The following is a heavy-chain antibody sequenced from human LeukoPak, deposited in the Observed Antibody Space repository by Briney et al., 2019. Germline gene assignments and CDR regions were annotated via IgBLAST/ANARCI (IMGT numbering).Heavy chain of an antibody. CDR1: GESFSDYY. J-gene: IGHJ5*02. CDR2: ISHDGNT. Sequence: PSETLSLTCAVYGESFSDYYWSWIRQPPEKGLEWIGQISHDGNTNYNPSLKSRVTLSRDTSKNQFSLRLTSVTTADTAIYYCARRRDWNDVLDPWGQGTPVTVSS. V-gene: IGHV4-34*01. CDR3: ARRRDWNDVLDP. D-gene: IGHD1-1*01.